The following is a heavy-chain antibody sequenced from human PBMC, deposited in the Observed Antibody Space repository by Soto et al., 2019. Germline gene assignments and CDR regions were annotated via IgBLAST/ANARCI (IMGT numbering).Heavy chain of an antibody. CDR1: GFTFSSYS. CDR2: ISYDGSNK. V-gene: IGHV3-30-3*01. Sequence: FLTLSCAASGFTFSSYSMHWVRQAPGKGLEWVAVISYDGSNKYYADSVKGRFTISRDNSKNTLYLQMNSLRAEDTAVYYCASDVPPGYSSGWNDRSFDHWGQGTLVTLSS. J-gene: IGHJ5*02. CDR3: ASDVPPGYSSGWNDRSFDH. D-gene: IGHD6-19*01.